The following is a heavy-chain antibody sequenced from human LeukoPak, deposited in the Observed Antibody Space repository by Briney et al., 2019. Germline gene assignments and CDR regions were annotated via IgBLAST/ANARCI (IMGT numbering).Heavy chain of an antibody. CDR1: GYTFTGYY. J-gene: IGHJ3*02. Sequence: ASVKVSCKASGYTFTGYYIHWVRQAPGQGLEWMGWINPNSGGTTYAQKFQGRVTMTTDKSTSTAYMELSRLRSDDTAVYYCARDRLRYFDCRKARTFDMWGQGTMVTVSS. D-gene: IGHD3-9*01. V-gene: IGHV1-2*02. CDR3: ARDRLRYFDCRKARTFDM. CDR2: INPNSGGT.